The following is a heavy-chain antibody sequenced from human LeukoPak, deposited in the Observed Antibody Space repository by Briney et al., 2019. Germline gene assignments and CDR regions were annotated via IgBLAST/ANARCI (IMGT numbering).Heavy chain of an antibody. Sequence: GGSLRLSCAASGFTFSDYSMNCVRRAPGKGLQWVASVNTVSSYIYYADSMRGRFTISRDNAKNSLFLQMNSLRAEDTAVYYCARLRRNSDRSDFFYYYDHWGQGTLVTVSS. CDR2: VNTVSSYI. CDR1: GFTFSDYS. J-gene: IGHJ4*02. V-gene: IGHV3-21*01. D-gene: IGHD3-22*01. CDR3: ARLRRNSDRSDFFYYYDH.